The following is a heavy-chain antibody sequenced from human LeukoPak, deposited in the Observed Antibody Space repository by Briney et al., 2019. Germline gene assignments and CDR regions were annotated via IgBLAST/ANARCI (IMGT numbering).Heavy chain of an antibody. CDR3: ARASYANYYGSGSYYNQFLYYYMDV. D-gene: IGHD3-10*01. CDR1: GGTFSNYA. V-gene: IGHV1-69*01. Sequence: ASVKVSCKASGGTFSNYAISWVRQAPGQGLEWMGGIIPIFGTANYAQKFQGRVTITADESTSTAYKELSSLRSEDTAVYYCARASYANYYGSGSYYNQFLYYYMDVWGKGTTVIVSS. J-gene: IGHJ6*03. CDR2: IIPIFGTA.